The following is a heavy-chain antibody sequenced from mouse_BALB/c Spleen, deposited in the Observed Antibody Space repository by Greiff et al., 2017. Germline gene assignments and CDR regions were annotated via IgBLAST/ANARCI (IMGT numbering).Heavy chain of an antibody. D-gene: IGHD6-1*01. CDR3: ARSPSPDY. CDR1: GFTFSSFG. J-gene: IGHJ4*01. CDR2: ISSGSSTI. V-gene: IGHV5-17*02. Sequence: EVMLVESGGGLVQPGGSRKLSCAASGFTFSSFGMHWVRQAPEKGLEWVAYISSGSSTIYYADTVKGRFTISRDNPKNTLFLQMTSLRSEDTAMYYCARSPSPDYWGQGTSVTVSS.